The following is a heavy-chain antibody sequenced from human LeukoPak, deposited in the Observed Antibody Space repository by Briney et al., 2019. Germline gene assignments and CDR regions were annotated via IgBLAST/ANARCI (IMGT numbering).Heavy chain of an antibody. CDR1: GFTFSSYA. D-gene: IGHD4-17*01. CDR3: ARDLTTVTWGDY. Sequence: HPGGSLRLSCAASGFTFSSYAMHWVRQAPGKGLEWVAVISYDGSNKYYADSVKGRFTISRDNSKNTLYLQMNSLRAEGTAVYYCARDLTTVTWGDYWGQGTLVTVSS. V-gene: IGHV3-30-3*01. CDR2: ISYDGSNK. J-gene: IGHJ4*02.